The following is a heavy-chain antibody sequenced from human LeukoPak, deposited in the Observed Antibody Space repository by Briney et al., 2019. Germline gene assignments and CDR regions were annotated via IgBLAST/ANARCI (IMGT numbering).Heavy chain of an antibody. CDR3: TKAVGGGRDAYDV. CDR1: GMSFRHHA. D-gene: IGHD3-16*01. CDR2: ILDSGASS. Sequence: GGSLRLSCVASGMSFRHHAMNWVRQAPGKGLEWVSSILDSGASSYYADSVKGRFTISRDNARDTFYLQMENLRAEDSATYYCTKAVGGGRDAYDVWGQGTGVIVSS. V-gene: IGHV3-23*01. J-gene: IGHJ3*01.